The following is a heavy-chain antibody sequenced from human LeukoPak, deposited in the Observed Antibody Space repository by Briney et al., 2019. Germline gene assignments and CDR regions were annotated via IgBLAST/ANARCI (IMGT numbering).Heavy chain of an antibody. CDR2: ISGSGGST. D-gene: IGHD3-22*01. Sequence: PGRSLRLSCAASGFTFSSYAMSWVRQAPGKGLEWVSAISGSGGSTYYADSVKGRFTISRDNSKNTLYLQMNSLRAEDTAVYYCAKDNPYDSSGYYYSANPYYFDYWGQGTLVTVSS. CDR3: AKDNPYDSSGYYYSANPYYFDY. V-gene: IGHV3-23*01. CDR1: GFTFSSYA. J-gene: IGHJ4*02.